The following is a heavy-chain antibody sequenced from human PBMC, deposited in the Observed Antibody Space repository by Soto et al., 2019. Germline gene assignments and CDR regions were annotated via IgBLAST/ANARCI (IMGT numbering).Heavy chain of an antibody. D-gene: IGHD3-10*01. CDR3: AKDYNLLWFGELSS. V-gene: IGHV3-23*01. Sequence: GGSLRLSCAASGFTFSSYAMSWVRQAPGKGLEWVSAISGSGGSTYYADSVKGRFTISRDNSKNTLYLQMNSLRAEDTAVYYCAKDYNLLWFGELSSWGQGTLVTVSS. J-gene: IGHJ5*02. CDR1: GFTFSSYA. CDR2: ISGSGGST.